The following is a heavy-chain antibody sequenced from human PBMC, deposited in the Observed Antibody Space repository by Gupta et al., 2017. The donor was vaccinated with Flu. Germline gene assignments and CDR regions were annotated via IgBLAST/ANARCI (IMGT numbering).Heavy chain of an antibody. CDR2: VGYSGNT. CDR1: GGSTSDTSYY. CDR3: ARRITYGKTFDY. J-gene: IGHJ4*02. Sequence: QLQLQESGPGLVKPSETLSLICTVSGGSTSDTSYYWGWIRQPPGKGLEWIGNVGYSGNTFYNPSLKSRVTISVDTSKNQFSLKLSSVTAADTAVYYCARRITYGKTFDYWGQGSLVTVSS. D-gene: IGHD2/OR15-2a*01. V-gene: IGHV4-39*01.